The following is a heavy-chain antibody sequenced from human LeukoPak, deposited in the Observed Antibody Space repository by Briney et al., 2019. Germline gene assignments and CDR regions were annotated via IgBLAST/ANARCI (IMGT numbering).Heavy chain of an antibody. J-gene: IGHJ4*02. V-gene: IGHV1-69*13. CDR2: IIPIFGTA. Sequence: ASVKVSCKGSGYTFSSYGISWVRQAPGQGLEWMGGIIPIFGTANYAQKFQGRVTITADESTSTAYMELSSLRSEDTAVYYCAKVRDIYCSGGTCFYFDYWGQGTLVTVSS. CDR3: AKVRDIYCSGGTCFYFDY. D-gene: IGHD2-15*01. CDR1: GYTFSSYG.